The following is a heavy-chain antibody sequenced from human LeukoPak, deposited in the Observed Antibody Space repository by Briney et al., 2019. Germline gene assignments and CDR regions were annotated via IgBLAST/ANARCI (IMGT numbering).Heavy chain of an antibody. J-gene: IGHJ4*02. CDR2: ITFDGSNQ. V-gene: IGHV3-30*19. CDR1: GFSFSRYG. CDR3: AKLAGGSYRVIDN. Sequence: GGSLRLSCVASGFSFSRYGMHWVRQARGRGLEWIASITFDGSNQYYGDSVKGRFTLSRDDSRNTLFLQMNSLRAEDTAVYYCAKLAGGSYRVIDNWGQGTLVIVSS. D-gene: IGHD1-26*01.